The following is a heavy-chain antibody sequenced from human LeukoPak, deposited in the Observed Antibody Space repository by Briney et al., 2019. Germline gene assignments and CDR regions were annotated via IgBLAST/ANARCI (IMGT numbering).Heavy chain of an antibody. J-gene: IGHJ2*01. Sequence: GGSLRLSCAASGFTVSSNYMSWVRQAPGKGLEWVSAIYSGGSTYYADSVKGRFTISRDNSKNTLYLQMNSLRAEDTAVYYCARDRVVPAAKIPYWYFDLWGRGTLVTVSS. CDR1: GFTVSSNY. CDR2: IYSGGST. V-gene: IGHV3-53*01. CDR3: ARDRVVPAAKIPYWYFDL. D-gene: IGHD2-2*01.